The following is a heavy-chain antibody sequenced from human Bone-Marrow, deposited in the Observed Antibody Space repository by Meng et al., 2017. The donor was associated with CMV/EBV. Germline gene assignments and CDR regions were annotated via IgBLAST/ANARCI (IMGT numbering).Heavy chain of an antibody. CDR2: INPNSGGT. D-gene: IGHD2-2*01. J-gene: IGHJ5*02. CDR3: ARDLLYQLLSVRWFDP. V-gene: IGHV1-2*02. Sequence: YTFPGYYMHWVRQAPGQGLEWMGWINPNSGGTNYAQKFQGRVTMTRDTSISTAYMELSRLRSDDTAVYYCARDLLYQLLSVRWFDPWGQGTLVTVSS. CDR1: YTFPGYY.